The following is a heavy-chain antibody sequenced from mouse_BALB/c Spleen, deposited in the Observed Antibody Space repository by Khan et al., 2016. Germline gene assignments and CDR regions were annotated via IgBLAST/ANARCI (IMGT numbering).Heavy chain of an antibody. CDR3: AAYNSYSSACFAY. J-gene: IGHJ3*01. CDR2: INYSGLT. V-gene: IGHV3-2*02. D-gene: IGHD2-12*01. CDR1: GYSITSDYA. Sequence: EVELVESGPGLVKPSQSLSLTCTVTGYSITSDYAWNWIRQFPGNKLEWLGYINYSGLTTYNPSLKRRISTTRDTSKNQFFLLLNSVTAVDTASYSWAAYNSYSSACFAYWGQGTLVTVSA.